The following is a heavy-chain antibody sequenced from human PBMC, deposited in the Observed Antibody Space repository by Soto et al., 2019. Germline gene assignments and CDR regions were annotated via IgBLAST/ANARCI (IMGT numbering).Heavy chain of an antibody. CDR3: AKCPGEAPVSDWFDP. CDR2: ISGSGGST. CDR1: VFTFSSYA. D-gene: IGHD3-16*01. Sequence: VGSLRLSCAASVFTFSSYAMSCVRHSPGKWLEWVSAISGSGGSTYYADSVKGRFTISRDNSKNTLYLQMNSLRAEDTAVYYCAKCPGEAPVSDWFDPWGQGTLVSVSS. J-gene: IGHJ5*02. V-gene: IGHV3-23*01.